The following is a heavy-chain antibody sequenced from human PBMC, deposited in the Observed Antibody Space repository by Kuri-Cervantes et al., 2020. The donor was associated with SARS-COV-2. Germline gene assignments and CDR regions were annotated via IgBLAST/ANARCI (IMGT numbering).Heavy chain of an antibody. CDR1: GFVFSDSA. J-gene: IGHJ6*03. CDR3: ARDLVVSSGWDYYMDV. V-gene: IGHV3-33*08. D-gene: IGHD6-19*01. Sequence: GESLKISCVASGFVFSDSAIHWVRQAPGKGLEWVAVIWYDGSNKYYADSVKGRFTISRDNSKNTLYLQMNSLRAEDTAVYYCARDLVVSSGWDYYMDVWGKGTTVTVSS. CDR2: IWYDGSNK.